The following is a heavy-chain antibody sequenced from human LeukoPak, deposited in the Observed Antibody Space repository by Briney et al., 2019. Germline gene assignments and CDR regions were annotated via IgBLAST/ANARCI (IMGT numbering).Heavy chain of an antibody. V-gene: IGHV3-23*01. CDR2: ISESGSAT. CDR3: ASNPGRGDWFDP. J-gene: IGHJ5*02. D-gene: IGHD3-10*01. CDR1: GSSLA. Sequence: GGSLRLSCAASGSSLAMSWVRQAPGKGLEWVSSISESGSATHHGDSVKGRFTISRDNSKNTLYLQMNSLRAEDTAVYYCASNPGRGDWFDPWGQGTLVTVSS.